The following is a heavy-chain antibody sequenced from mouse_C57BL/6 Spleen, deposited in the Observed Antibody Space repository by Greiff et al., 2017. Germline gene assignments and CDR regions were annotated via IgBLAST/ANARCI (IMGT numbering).Heavy chain of an antibody. Sequence: QVQLKQPGAELVRPGTSVKLSCKASGYTFTSYWMHWVKQRPGQGLEWIGVIDPSDSYTNYNQKFKGKATLTVDTSSSTAYMQLSSLTSEDSAVYYCARGGGKGYYAMDYWGQGTSVTVSS. CDR3: ARGGGKGYYAMDY. D-gene: IGHD1-3*01. V-gene: IGHV1-59*01. J-gene: IGHJ4*01. CDR1: GYTFTSYW. CDR2: IDPSDSYT.